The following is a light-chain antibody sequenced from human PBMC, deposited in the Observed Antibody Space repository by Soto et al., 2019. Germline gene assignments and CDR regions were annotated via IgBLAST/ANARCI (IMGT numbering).Light chain of an antibody. J-gene: IGKJ3*01. CDR3: QQYNSFT. Sequence: EIVMTQSPATLSVSPGERATLSCRASQSVSSNLAWYQQKPGQAPRLLIYGASTRATGIPARFSGSGSGTEFTLTISSLQSEDFAVYYCQQYNSFTFGPGTQVDIK. CDR1: QSVSSN. V-gene: IGKV3-15*01. CDR2: GAS.